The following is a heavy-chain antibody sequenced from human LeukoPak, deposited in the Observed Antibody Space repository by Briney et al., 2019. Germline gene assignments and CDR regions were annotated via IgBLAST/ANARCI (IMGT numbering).Heavy chain of an antibody. V-gene: IGHV1-2*02. D-gene: IGHD3-10*01. CDR2: INPNSGGT. CDR3: ARDDYGSGSYEEY. J-gene: IGHJ4*02. Sequence: ASVTVSFKASGYTFTVYYMHWVRQAPGQGRGWMGWINPNSGGTNYAQKFQGRVTITRDTSISTAYMELSRLRSDDTAVYYCARDDYGSGSYEEYWGQGTLVTVSS. CDR1: GYTFTVYY.